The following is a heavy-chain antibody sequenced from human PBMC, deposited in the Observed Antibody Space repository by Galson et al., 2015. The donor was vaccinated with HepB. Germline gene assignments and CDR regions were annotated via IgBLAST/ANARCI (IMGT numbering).Heavy chain of an antibody. Sequence: SLRLSCAASGFTFSSYGMHWVRQAPGRGLEWVAVISYDGSYKYYVDSVKGRFTISRDNSKNTLYLQMNSLRAEETAVYYCAKDVGGYGSGETYYYYMDVWGKGTTVTVSS. V-gene: IGHV3-30*18. CDR2: ISYDGSYK. J-gene: IGHJ6*03. CDR1: GFTFSSYG. CDR3: AKDVGGYGSGETYYYYMDV. D-gene: IGHD3-10*01.